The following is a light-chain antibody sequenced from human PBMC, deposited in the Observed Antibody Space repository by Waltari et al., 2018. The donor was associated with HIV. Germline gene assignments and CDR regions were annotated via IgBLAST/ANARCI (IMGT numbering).Light chain of an antibody. CDR2: SSN. CDR3: ATWDGSLSGPV. CDR1: SSNIGSNY. J-gene: IGLJ3*02. V-gene: IGLV1-47*02. Sequence: QSVLTQPPSASGTPGQRVAISCSGSSSNIGSNYVYWYQHLPGTAPKVLIYSSNQRPSGVPDRFSGSKSVTSASLAISGLRSEDEADYYCATWDGSLSGPVFGGGTKLTVL.